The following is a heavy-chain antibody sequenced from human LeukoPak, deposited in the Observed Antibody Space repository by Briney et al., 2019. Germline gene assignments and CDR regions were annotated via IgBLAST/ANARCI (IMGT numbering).Heavy chain of an antibody. V-gene: IGHV4-34*01. CDR2: INHSGST. CDR3: ARCGGWGNCYYGMDV. CDR1: GGSFSGYY. Sequence: PSETLSLTCAVYGGSFSGYYWSWIRQPPGKGLEWIGEINHSGSTNYNPSLKSRVTISVDTSKNQFSLKLSSVTAADTAVYYCARCGGWGNCYYGMDVWGKGTTVTVSS. J-gene: IGHJ6*04. D-gene: IGHD6-19*01.